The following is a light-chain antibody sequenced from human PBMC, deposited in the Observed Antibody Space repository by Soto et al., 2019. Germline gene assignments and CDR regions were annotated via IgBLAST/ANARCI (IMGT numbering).Light chain of an antibody. Sequence: QTVVTQSSSASASLGSSVKLTCTLSSGHSSYIIAWHQQQPGKAPRYLMKLEGSGSYNKGSGVPDRFSGSSSGADRYLTISNLQSEDEADYYCETWDSNTRVFGGGTKRPS. CDR1: SGHSSYI. J-gene: IGLJ3*02. CDR3: ETWDSNTRV. CDR2: LEGSGSY. V-gene: IGLV4-60*03.